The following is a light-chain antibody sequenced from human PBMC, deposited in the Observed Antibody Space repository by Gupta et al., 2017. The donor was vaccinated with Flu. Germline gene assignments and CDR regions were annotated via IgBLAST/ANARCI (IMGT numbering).Light chain of an antibody. CDR3: QTWGTGIGV. J-gene: IGLJ3*02. Sequence: QLVLTPSPSASASLGPSVNPTCTLSSGHSSYAIAWHQQQPEKGPRYLMKPNSDGSHSKGDGIPDRFSGSSSGAERYLTISSLQSDDEADYYCQTWGTGIGVFGGGTKLTVL. V-gene: IGLV4-69*01. CDR1: SGHSSYA. CDR2: PNSDGSH.